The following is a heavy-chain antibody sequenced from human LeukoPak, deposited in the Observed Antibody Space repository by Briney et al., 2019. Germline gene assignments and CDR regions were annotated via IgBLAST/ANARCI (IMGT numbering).Heavy chain of an antibody. Sequence: GGSLRLSCAASGFTFSNYGMSWVRQAPGKGLEWVSGITGRGENTYYADSVKGRFTISRDNSKNTLYPQMNSLRAEDAAIYYCARDRRLASFDYGGQGTLVTVSS. D-gene: IGHD6-25*01. CDR1: GFTFSNYG. V-gene: IGHV3-23*01. CDR3: ARDRRLASFDY. J-gene: IGHJ4*02. CDR2: ITGRGENT.